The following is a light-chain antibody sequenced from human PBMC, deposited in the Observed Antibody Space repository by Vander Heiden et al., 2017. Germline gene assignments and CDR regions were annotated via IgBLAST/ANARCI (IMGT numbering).Light chain of an antibody. J-gene: IGKJ1*01. Sequence: EIVLTPSPGTLSLSPGETATLSCSASETVGTNYLAWYQQKPGQAPRLLISGASSRATGIPDRFTGSGSGTAFTLTISRLEPDDFAVYYCQQYATTSWTFGQGTKVEI. CDR3: QQYATTSWT. CDR1: ETVGTNY. V-gene: IGKV3-20*01. CDR2: GAS.